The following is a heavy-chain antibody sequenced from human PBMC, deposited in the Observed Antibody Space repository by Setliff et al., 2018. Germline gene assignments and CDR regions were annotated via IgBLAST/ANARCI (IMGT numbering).Heavy chain of an antibody. CDR1: GGSISDNNW. D-gene: IGHD3-22*01. CDR2: IYHSGSA. V-gene: IGHV4-4*02. Sequence: SETLSLTCAVSGGSISDNNWWSWVRQPPGKGLEWIGEIYHSGSANYNPSLKSRVTMSVDTSKNQFSLKLTSVTAADTAVYYCATELAYRSGYYVAETLDYWGQGALVTVSS. CDR3: ATELAYRSGYYVAETLDY. J-gene: IGHJ4*02.